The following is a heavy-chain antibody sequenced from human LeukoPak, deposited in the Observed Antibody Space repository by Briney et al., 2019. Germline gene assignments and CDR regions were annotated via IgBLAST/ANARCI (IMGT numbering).Heavy chain of an antibody. CDR2: IYSGGST. D-gene: IGHD6-19*01. CDR1: GFTVGSHY. V-gene: IGHV3-53*01. CDR3: AGGGQTSGCMGY. Sequence: ARGSLRLSCAASGFTVGSHYMSWVRQAPGKGLEWVSAIYSGGSTYYADSVKGRFTISRDNSKNTLYLQMNSLRDEDTAVYYCAGGGQTSGCMGYWGQGTLVTVSS. J-gene: IGHJ4*02.